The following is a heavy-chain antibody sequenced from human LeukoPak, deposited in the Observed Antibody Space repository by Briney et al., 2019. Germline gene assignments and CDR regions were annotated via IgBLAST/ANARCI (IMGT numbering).Heavy chain of an antibody. Sequence: SETLSLTCTVSGGSISSYYWSWIRQPPGKGLEWIGYIYYSGSTNYNPSLKSRVTISVDTSKNQFSLKLSSVTAADTAVYYCARFRQEWLRGNYYGIDVWGQGTTVTVSS. D-gene: IGHD5-12*01. CDR2: IYYSGST. CDR3: ARFRQEWLRGNYYGIDV. CDR1: GGSISSYY. V-gene: IGHV4-59*01. J-gene: IGHJ6*02.